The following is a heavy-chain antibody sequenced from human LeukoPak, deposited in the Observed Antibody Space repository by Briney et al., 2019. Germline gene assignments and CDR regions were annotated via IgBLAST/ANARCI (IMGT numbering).Heavy chain of an antibody. V-gene: IGHV1-24*01. Sequence: ASVKVSCKVSGYIFTELSMHWVRQSPGKGLEWMGGCDPENGKTVYAQNFQGRVTMTEDTSTDTAYMELTSLTSDDTAIYYCATDTVYYDPPTYWGQGTLVTVSS. D-gene: IGHD3-16*01. J-gene: IGHJ4*01. CDR1: GYIFTELS. CDR3: ATDTVYYDPPTY. CDR2: CDPENGKT.